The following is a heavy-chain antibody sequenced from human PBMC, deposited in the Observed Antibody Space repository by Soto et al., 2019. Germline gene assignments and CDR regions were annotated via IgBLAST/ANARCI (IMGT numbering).Heavy chain of an antibody. Sequence: GGCLGLSCAASGFTFSSYAMSWVRQAPGKGLEWVSAISGSGGSTYYADSVKGRFTISRDNSKNTLYLQMNSLRAEDTAVYYCAKGSYFYFDYWGQGTLVTVSS. CDR1: GFTFSSYA. CDR3: AKGSYFYFDY. J-gene: IGHJ4*02. V-gene: IGHV3-23*01. D-gene: IGHD2-21*01. CDR2: ISGSGGST.